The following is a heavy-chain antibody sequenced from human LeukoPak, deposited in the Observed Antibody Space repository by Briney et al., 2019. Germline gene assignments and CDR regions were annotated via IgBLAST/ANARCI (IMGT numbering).Heavy chain of an antibody. CDR1: GGSVSSGSYY. CDR3: ARSYVVVVAATRLSVATPFDY. Sequence: SETLSLTCTVSGGSVSSGSYYWSWIRQPPGKGLEWIGSIYYSGSTYYNPSLKSRVTISVDTSKNQFSLKLSSVTAADTAVYYCARSYVVVVAATRLSVATPFDYWGQGTLVTVSS. CDR2: IYYSGST. J-gene: IGHJ4*02. D-gene: IGHD2-15*01. V-gene: IGHV4-39*01.